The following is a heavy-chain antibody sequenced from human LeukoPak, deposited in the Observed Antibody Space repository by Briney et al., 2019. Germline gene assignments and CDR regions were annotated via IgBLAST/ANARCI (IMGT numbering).Heavy chain of an antibody. J-gene: IGHJ3*02. D-gene: IGHD6-6*01. Sequence: PSQTLSLTCTVSGGSISSGSYYWSWIRQPAGKGLEWIGRIYTSGSTNYNPSLKSRVTISVDTSKNQFSLKLSSVTAADTAVYYCARAQIAARSAFDIWGQGTMVTVSS. CDR3: ARAQIAARSAFDI. V-gene: IGHV4-61*02. CDR2: IYTSGST. CDR1: GGSISSGSYY.